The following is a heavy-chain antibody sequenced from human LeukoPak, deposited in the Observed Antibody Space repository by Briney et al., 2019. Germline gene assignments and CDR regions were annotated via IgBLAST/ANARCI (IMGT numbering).Heavy chain of an antibody. CDR1: GGSISSYY. Sequence: PSETLSLTCTVSGGSISSYYWSWIRQPPGKGLEWIGYIYYSGSTNYNPSLKSRVTISVDTSKNQFSLKLSSVTAADAAVYYCARSDYYYYGMDVWGQGTTVTVSS. J-gene: IGHJ6*02. V-gene: IGHV4-59*08. CDR3: ARSDYYYYGMDV. CDR2: IYYSGST.